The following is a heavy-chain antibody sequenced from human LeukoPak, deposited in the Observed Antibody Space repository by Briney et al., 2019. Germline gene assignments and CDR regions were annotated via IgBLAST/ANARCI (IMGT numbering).Heavy chain of an antibody. D-gene: IGHD6-13*01. J-gene: IGHJ4*02. CDR2: IKQDGSEK. Sequence: GGSLRLSCAASGFTFSSYWMTWVRQSPAKGLEWVSNIKQDGSEKYYVDYVKGRFTISRDNAKNSLYLQMNSLRAEDTAVYYCARVKGGIAAAGNYFDYWGQGTLVTVSS. CDR3: ARVKGGIAAAGNYFDY. V-gene: IGHV3-7*01. CDR1: GFTFSSYW.